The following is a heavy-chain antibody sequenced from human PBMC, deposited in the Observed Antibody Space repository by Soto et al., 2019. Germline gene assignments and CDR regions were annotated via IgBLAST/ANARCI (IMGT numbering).Heavy chain of an antibody. CDR1: GFTFSDYE. D-gene: IGHD3-10*01. Sequence: GGSLRLSCAASGFTFSDYEMNCVRQAPGRRLEWISYMSGPGATVYYADSVKGRFTISRDNAWNSLYLQMDSLRVEDTAIYYCARDREGVPFEHWGQGTLVTVSS. CDR3: ARDREGVPFEH. V-gene: IGHV3-48*03. J-gene: IGHJ4*02. CDR2: MSGPGATV.